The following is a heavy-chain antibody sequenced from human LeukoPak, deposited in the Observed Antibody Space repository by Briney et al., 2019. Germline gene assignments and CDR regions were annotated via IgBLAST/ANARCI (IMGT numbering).Heavy chain of an antibody. CDR2: ISYDGSNK. V-gene: IGHV3-30*03. J-gene: IGHJ5*02. CDR1: GFTFSSYS. Sequence: PGGSLRLSCAASGFTFSSYSMNWVRQAPGKGLEWVAVISYDGSNKYYADSVKGRFTISRDNSKNTLYLQMNSLRAEDTAVYYCAREVDWFDPWGQGTLVTVSS. CDR3: AREVDWFDP. D-gene: IGHD2-15*01.